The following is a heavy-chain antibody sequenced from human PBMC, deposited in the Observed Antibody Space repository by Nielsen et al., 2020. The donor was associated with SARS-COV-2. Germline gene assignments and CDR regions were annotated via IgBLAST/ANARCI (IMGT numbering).Heavy chain of an antibody. CDR2: IYYSGST. V-gene: IGHV4-30-4*01. CDR1: GGSISSGDYY. CDR3: ARGQVHHSSSWYNFDY. D-gene: IGHD6-13*01. Sequence: SETLSLTCTVSGGSISSGDYYWSWIRQPPGKGLEWIGYIYYSGSTYYNPSLKSRVTISVDTSKNQFSLKLSSVTAADTAVYYCARGQVHHSSSWYNFDYWGQGTLVTVSS. J-gene: IGHJ4*02.